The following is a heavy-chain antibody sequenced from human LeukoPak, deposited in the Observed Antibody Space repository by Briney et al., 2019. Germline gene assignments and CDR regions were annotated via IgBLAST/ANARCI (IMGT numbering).Heavy chain of an antibody. V-gene: IGHV4-34*01. J-gene: IGHJ4*02. CDR3: AGLVPYCSSTSCYNYYFDY. D-gene: IGHD2-2*02. CDR1: GGSFSGYY. Sequence: PSETLSLTCAVYGGSFSGYYWSWIRQPPGKGLEWIGEINHSGSTNYNRSLKSRVTISVDTSKNQFSLKLSSVSAADTAVYYCAGLVPYCSSTSCYNYYFDYWGQGTLVTVSS. CDR2: INHSGST.